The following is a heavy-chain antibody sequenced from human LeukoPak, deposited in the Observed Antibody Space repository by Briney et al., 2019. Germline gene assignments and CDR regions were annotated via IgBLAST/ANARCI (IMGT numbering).Heavy chain of an antibody. V-gene: IGHV3-23*01. J-gene: IGHJ4*02. CDR2: ISGDASST. CDR3: AKDAYSGSVDY. CDR1: GFTFSSYD. Sequence: GGSLRLSCAASGFTFSSYDMSWVRQAPGKGLEWVSAISGDASSTYYADSVKGRFTISRDKSKNTLYLQMNSLRAEDTAIYYCAKDAYSGSVDYWGQGTLVTVSS. D-gene: IGHD6-19*01.